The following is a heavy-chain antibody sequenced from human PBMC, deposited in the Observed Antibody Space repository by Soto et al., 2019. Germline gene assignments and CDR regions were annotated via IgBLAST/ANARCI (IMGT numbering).Heavy chain of an antibody. CDR3: ARDGHSGFGGFDF. Sequence: GASVKVSCKASAYTFIGYYVHWVRQAPGQGLEWMGWINPNSGDTNYVQKFQGRVTMTRETSISTAYMEVSRLTSDDTAVYYCARDGHSGFGGFDFWGQGTLVTV. D-gene: IGHD5-12*01. CDR2: INPNSGDT. CDR1: AYTFIGYY. J-gene: IGHJ4*02. V-gene: IGHV1-2*02.